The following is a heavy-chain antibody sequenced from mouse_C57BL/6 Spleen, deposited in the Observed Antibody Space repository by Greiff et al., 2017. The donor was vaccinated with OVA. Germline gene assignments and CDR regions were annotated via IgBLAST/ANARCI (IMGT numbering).Heavy chain of an antibody. CDR1: GYTFTSYW. Sequence: QVQLQQPGAELVRPGSLVKLSCKASGYTFTSYWMHWVKQRPIQGLEWIGNIDPSDSETHYNQKFKDKATLTVDKSSSTAYMQLSSLTSEDSAVYYCLTAQADWFAYWGQGTLVTVSA. CDR2: IDPSDSET. V-gene: IGHV1-52*01. D-gene: IGHD3-2*02. CDR3: LTAQADWFAY. J-gene: IGHJ3*01.